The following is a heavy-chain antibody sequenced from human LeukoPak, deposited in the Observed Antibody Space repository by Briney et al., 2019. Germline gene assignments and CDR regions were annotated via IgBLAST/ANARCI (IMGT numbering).Heavy chain of an antibody. CDR1: GFTVSTYP. D-gene: IGHD3-9*01. J-gene: IGHJ4*02. CDR2: IGVNT. V-gene: IGHV3-23*01. CDR3: ARGRYFDWFLFDY. Sequence: GGSLRLSCAASGFTVSTYPMTWVRQAPGKGLEWVSSIGVNTYYADSVKGRFTSSKDTSKNTLLLQMSSLRAEDTAVYYWARGRYFDWFLFDYWGQGTLVTVSS.